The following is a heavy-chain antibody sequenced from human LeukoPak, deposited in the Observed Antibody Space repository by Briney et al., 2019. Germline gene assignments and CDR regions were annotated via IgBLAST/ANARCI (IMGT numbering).Heavy chain of an antibody. CDR2: ISYDGSNK. J-gene: IGHJ4*02. D-gene: IGHD2-2*01. CDR1: GFTFSSYG. V-gene: IGHV3-30*18. Sequence: PGGSLRLSCAASGFTFSSYGMHWVRQAPGKGLEWVAVISYDGSNKYYADSVKGRFTISRDNSKSTVYLQMNSLRAEDTALYYCAKVGEDQGPDYWGQGTLVTVSS. CDR3: AKVGEDQGPDY.